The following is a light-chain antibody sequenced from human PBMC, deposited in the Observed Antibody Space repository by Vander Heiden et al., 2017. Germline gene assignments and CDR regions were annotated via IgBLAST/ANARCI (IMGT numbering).Light chain of an antibody. CDR3: GTGDSSLSDVV. CDR2: DNN. V-gene: IGLV1-51*01. Sequence: QSVLTQPPSVSAAPGQKVTISRSGSSDNIGNNYVSWYQQLPGTAPKLLIYDNNKRPSGIPDRFSGSKSGTSATLGITGLQTGEEADYYCGTGDSSLSDVVFGGGTKLTVL. CDR1: SDNIGNNY. J-gene: IGLJ2*01.